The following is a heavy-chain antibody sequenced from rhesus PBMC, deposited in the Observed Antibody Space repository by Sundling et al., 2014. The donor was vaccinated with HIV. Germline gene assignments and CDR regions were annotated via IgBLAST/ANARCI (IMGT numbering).Heavy chain of an antibody. CDR3: ATFRTSVAALEY. V-gene: IGHV4-80*01. D-gene: IGHD4-29*01. CDR1: GASISSYW. Sequence: QVQLQESGPGLVKPSETLSLTCTVSGASISSYWWTWIRQSPGKGLEWIGEINGNSGSTNYNPSLKSRVTISIDTSRTQFSLKLTSVTAADTAVYYCATFRTSVAALEYWGQGVLVIVSS. CDR2: INGNSGST. J-gene: IGHJ4*01.